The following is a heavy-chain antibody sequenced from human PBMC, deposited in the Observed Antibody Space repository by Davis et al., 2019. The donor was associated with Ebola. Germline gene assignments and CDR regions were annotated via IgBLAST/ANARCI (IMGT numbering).Heavy chain of an antibody. Sequence: SETLSLTCTVSGGSISSRIYYWSWIRQHPGKGLEWIGYIYNSDSTYYNPSLKSRIAISVDTSKNQFSLKLSSVTAADTAVYYCARVLTTVTTGWFDPWGQGTLVTVSS. D-gene: IGHD4-11*01. J-gene: IGHJ5*02. V-gene: IGHV4-31*03. CDR1: GGSISSRIYY. CDR3: ARVLTTVTTGWFDP. CDR2: IYNSDST.